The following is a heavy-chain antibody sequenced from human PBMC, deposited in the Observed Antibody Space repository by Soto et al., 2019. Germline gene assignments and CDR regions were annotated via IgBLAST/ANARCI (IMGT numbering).Heavy chain of an antibody. V-gene: IGHV1-8*01. J-gene: IGHJ4*02. CDR3: ATLAYCSSTSCSYYFDY. D-gene: IGHD2-2*01. Sequence: KARASVKVSCKASGYTFTSYDINWVRQATGQGLEWMGWMNPNSGNTGYAQKFQGRVTMTRNTSISTAYMELSSLRSEDTAVYYCATLAYCSSTSCSYYFDYWGQGTLVTVSS. CDR1: GYTFTSYD. CDR2: MNPNSGNT.